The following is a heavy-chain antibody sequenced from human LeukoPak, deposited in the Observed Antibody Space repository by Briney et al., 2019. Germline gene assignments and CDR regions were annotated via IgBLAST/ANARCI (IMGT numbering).Heavy chain of an antibody. CDR3: AKKMVPAAYYGLDA. D-gene: IGHD2-2*01. V-gene: IGHV1-69*04. J-gene: IGHJ6*02. Sequence: SVKVSCKASGGPFSSYAINWVRQAPGQGLEWVGRIIPILGLSYTAQKFQGRITITADTSTSTAYMEVSSLTSEDTAIYYCAKKMVPAAYYGLDAWGQGTTVTVSS. CDR2: IIPILGLS. CDR1: GGPFSSYA.